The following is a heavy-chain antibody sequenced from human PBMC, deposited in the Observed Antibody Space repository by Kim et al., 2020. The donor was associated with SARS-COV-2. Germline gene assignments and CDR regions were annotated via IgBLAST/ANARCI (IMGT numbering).Heavy chain of an antibody. Sequence: SETLSLTCAVSGGSISSSNWWSWVRQPPGKGLEWIGEIYHSGSTNYNPSLKSRVTISVDKSKNQFSLKLSSVTAADTAVYYCATDLGGITGPLPPNYWGQGTLVTVSS. D-gene: IGHD1-20*01. J-gene: IGHJ4*02. CDR1: GGSISSSNW. CDR2: IYHSGST. V-gene: IGHV4-4*02. CDR3: ATDLGGITGPLPPNY.